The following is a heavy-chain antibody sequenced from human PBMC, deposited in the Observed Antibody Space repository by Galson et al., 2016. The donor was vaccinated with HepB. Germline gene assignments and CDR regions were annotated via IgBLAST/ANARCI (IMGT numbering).Heavy chain of an antibody. D-gene: IGHD3-22*01. CDR1: GFTFSDYY. CDR2: ISSSSTYT. Sequence: SLRLSCAASGFTFSDYYMSWIRQAPGRGLEWVSYISSSSTYTNYADSVKGRFTISRDNAKNSLYLQLNSLRAEDTAVYYCARDRERYYLDSSGLSPDYYFDYWGQGTLVTVSS. J-gene: IGHJ4*02. V-gene: IGHV3-11*06. CDR3: ARDRERYYLDSSGLSPDYYFDY.